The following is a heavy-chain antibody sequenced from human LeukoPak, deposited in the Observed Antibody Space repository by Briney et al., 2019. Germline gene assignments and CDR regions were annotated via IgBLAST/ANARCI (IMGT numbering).Heavy chain of an antibody. V-gene: IGHV1-2*02. CDR3: ARGSVEMDWFDP. J-gene: IGHJ5*02. CDR1: GYTFTGYY. D-gene: IGHD5-24*01. Sequence: ASVKVSCKASGYTFTGYYMHWVRQAPGQGLEWMGWINPNSGGTNYAQKFQGRVTITTDESTSTAYMELSSLRSEDTDVYYCARGSVEMDWFDPWGQGTLVTVSS. CDR2: INPNSGGT.